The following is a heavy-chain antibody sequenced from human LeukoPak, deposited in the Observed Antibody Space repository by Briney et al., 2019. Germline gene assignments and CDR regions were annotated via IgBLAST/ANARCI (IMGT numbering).Heavy chain of an antibody. J-gene: IGHJ4*02. CDR1: GFTFSDYA. V-gene: IGHV3-23*01. CDR2: ISGSGGST. D-gene: IGHD2-21*02. Sequence: GGSLRLSCAASGFTFSDYAMSWVRQASGKGLQWVSAISGSGGSTYYADSVKGRFTISRDNSKNTLYLQMNTLRAEDTAVYYCAKDRSGGDCLDYWGQGTLVTVSS. CDR3: AKDRSGGDCLDY.